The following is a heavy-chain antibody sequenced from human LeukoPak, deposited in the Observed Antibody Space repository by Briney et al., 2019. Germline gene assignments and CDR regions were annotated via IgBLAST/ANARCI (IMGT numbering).Heavy chain of an antibody. CDR2: IIPIFGTA. D-gene: IGHD3-16*01. J-gene: IGHJ5*02. CDR1: GGTFSSYA. CDR3: ARESRGMTLWFDP. Sequence: SVKVSCKASGGTFSSYAISWVRQAPGQGLEWMGGIIPIFGTANYVQKFQGRVTITTDESTSTAYMELSSLRSEDTAVYYCARESRGMTLWFDPWGQGTLVTVSS. V-gene: IGHV1-69*05.